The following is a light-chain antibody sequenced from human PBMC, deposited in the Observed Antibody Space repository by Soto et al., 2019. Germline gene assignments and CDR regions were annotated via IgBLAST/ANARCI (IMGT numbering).Light chain of an antibody. CDR1: QTVSTY. CDR3: QQVNVYPST. J-gene: IGKJ4*01. CDR2: AAS. V-gene: IGKV1-39*01. Sequence: DIQMTQSPSSLSASVGDRVTITCRASQTVSTYLNWYQVKPGKAPNLLIYAASTLHSGVQSGLSGSGSGTDFTLNISSLQPVDFATYYCQQVNVYPSTVGGGTKVE.